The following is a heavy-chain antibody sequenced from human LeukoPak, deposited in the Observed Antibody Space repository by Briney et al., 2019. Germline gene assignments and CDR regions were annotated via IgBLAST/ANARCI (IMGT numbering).Heavy chain of an antibody. CDR3: VRSDSGGWYYPS. V-gene: IGHV4-28*05. D-gene: IGHD3-22*01. J-gene: IGHJ5*02. CDR2: IYYSGRI. CDR1: GDSINSNYW. Sequence: SDTLSLTCAVSGDSINSNYWWGWIRQPPGKGLEWIGYIYYSGRIYQNPSLQSHVSMSVDMSKNEFSLSLTSLTAVDTAMYFCVRSDSGGWYYPSWGQGTLVTVSS.